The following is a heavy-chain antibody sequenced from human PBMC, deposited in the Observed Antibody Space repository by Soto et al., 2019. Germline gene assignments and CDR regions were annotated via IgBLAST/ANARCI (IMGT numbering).Heavy chain of an antibody. J-gene: IGHJ4*02. D-gene: IGHD1-1*01. V-gene: IGHV3-15*07. CDR3: TTRPNIYYFWNDEMWY. CDR1: GFTFSNAW. CDR2: IKSKTDGGTT. Sequence: GGSLRLSCAASGFTFSNAWMNWVRQAPGKGLEWVGRIKSKTDGGTTDYAAPVKGRFTISRDDSKNTLYLQMNSLKTEDTAVYYCTTRPNIYYFWNDEMWYWGQGTLVTVSS.